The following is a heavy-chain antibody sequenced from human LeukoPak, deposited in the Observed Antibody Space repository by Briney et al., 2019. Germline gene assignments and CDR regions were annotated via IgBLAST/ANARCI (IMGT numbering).Heavy chain of an antibody. CDR3: ARDKIVGATGWFDP. CDR2: IKSDGSST. CDR1: GFTFSSYW. D-gene: IGHD1-26*01. Sequence: PGGSLRLSCAASGFTFSSYWMHWVRQAPGKGLVWVPRIKSDGSSTNYADSVKGRFTISRDNAKNSLYLQMNSLRAEDTAVYYCARDKIVGATGWFDPWGQGTLVTVSS. V-gene: IGHV3-74*01. J-gene: IGHJ5*02.